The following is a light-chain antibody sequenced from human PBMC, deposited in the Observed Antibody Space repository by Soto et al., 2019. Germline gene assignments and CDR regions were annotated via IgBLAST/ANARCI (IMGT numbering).Light chain of an antibody. V-gene: IGKV1-5*01. CDR1: QNIGNL. CDR2: SAT. J-gene: IGKJ2*01. Sequence: DIEMTQSPSTLSASVGDRVTVTCRASQNIGNLLAWYQQKPGKAPNLLIYSATTLQTGVSSRFSGSRSGPEFTLTISSLQPEDFATYYCQQLNSYPYTFAQGTKLEIK. CDR3: QQLNSYPYT.